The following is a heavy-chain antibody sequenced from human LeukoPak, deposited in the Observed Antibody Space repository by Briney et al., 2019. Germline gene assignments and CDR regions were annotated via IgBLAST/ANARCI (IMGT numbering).Heavy chain of an antibody. CDR1: GYTFTSYA. V-gene: IGHV1-3*01. D-gene: IGHD4-17*01. J-gene: IGHJ6*04. CDR3: AREPLAVTLSGMDV. CDR2: INAGNGNT. Sequence: ASVKVSCKASGYTFTSYAMHWVRQAPGQRLEWMGWINAGNGNTKYSQKFQGRVTVTRDTSASTAYMELSSLRSEDTAVYYCAREPLAVTLSGMDVWGKGTTVTVSS.